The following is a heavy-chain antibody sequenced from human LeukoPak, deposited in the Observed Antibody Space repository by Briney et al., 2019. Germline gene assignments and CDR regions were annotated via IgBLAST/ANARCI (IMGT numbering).Heavy chain of an antibody. CDR2: IYYSGST. CDR1: GGSISSYY. V-gene: IGHV4-59*01. CDR3: ARDRGYSYGPGAFDI. J-gene: IGHJ3*02. Sequence: PSETLSLTCTVSGGSISSYYWSWIRQPPGKGLEWIGYIYYSGSTNYSPSLKSRVTISVDTSKNQFSLKLSSVTAADTAVYYCARDRGYSYGPGAFDIWGQGTMVTVSS. D-gene: IGHD5-18*01.